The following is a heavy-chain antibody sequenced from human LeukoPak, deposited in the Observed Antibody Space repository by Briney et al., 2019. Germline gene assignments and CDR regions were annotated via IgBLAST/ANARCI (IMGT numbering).Heavy chain of an antibody. CDR2: IYYTGTT. V-gene: IGHV4-59*08. Sequence: SETLSLTCTVSGGSISSYFWSWIRQPPGKGLEWIGYIYYTGTTDSNPSLKSRVTISLDTSKNQFSLNLSSVTAADTAVYYCARRWVYDKRAFDAWGQGTMVTVSS. CDR1: GGSISSYF. J-gene: IGHJ3*01. D-gene: IGHD3-16*01. CDR3: ARRWVYDKRAFDA.